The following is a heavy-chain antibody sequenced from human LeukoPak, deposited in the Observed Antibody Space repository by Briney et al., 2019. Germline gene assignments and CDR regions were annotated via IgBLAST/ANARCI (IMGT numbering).Heavy chain of an antibody. Sequence: ASVKVSCKASGYTFTGYYMHWVRQAPGQGLEWMGWINPNSGGTNYAQKFQGRVTMTRDTSISTAYMELSSLRSEDTAVYYCARLPDPRFGGVIAGKWGQGTLVTVSS. CDR2: INPNSGGT. J-gene: IGHJ1*01. V-gene: IGHV1-2*02. CDR1: GYTFTGYY. D-gene: IGHD3-16*02. CDR3: ARLPDPRFGGVIAGK.